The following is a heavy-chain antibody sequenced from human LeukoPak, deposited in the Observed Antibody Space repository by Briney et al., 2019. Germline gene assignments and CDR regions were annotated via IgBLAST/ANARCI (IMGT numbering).Heavy chain of an antibody. CDR1: GYTFTTHG. V-gene: IGHV1-18*01. D-gene: IGHD1-26*01. Sequence: ASVKVSCKASGYTFTTHGVSWVRQVPGHGLEWMGWISTRSGDSNYAQKLQGRVTMTTDTSTSTAYMELRSLRSDDTAVYYCARDFSGSYFDYWGQGTLVTVSS. CDR3: ARDFSGSYFDY. CDR2: ISTRSGDS. J-gene: IGHJ4*02.